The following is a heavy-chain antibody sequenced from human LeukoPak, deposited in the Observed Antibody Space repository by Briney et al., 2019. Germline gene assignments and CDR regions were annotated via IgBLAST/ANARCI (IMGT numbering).Heavy chain of an antibody. V-gene: IGHV3-23*01. J-gene: IGHJ4*02. CDR3: ARDRYDRSGYYDY. CDR1: GFTFSSYA. Sequence: GGSLRLSCAASGFTFSSYAMSWVRQAPGKGLEWVSAISGSGGGTYYADSVKGRFTISRDNTKKSLYLQMNSLRAEDTAVYYCARDRYDRSGYYDYWGQGTLVTVSS. D-gene: IGHD3-22*01. CDR2: ISGSGGGT.